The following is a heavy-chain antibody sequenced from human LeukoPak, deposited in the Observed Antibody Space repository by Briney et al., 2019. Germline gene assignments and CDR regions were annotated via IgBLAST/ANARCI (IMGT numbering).Heavy chain of an antibody. V-gene: IGHV1-3*04. CDR1: GYTFTSYA. CDR2: INTGNGDT. J-gene: IGHJ4*02. Sequence: ASVKVSCKASGYTFTSYAIHWVRQAPGQRLEWLGWINTGNGDTRYSQTFQARVTITSDTSASTAYVELSSLRSEDTAVYYCARDLGSGSLHYWGQGTLVTVSS. CDR3: ARDLGSGSLHY. D-gene: IGHD1-26*01.